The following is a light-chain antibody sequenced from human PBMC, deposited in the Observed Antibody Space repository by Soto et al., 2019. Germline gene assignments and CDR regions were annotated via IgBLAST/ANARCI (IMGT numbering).Light chain of an antibody. CDR1: QSVSSN. Sequence: EIVMTQSPATLSVSPGERATLSCRASQSVSSNLAWYQQKPGQAPRLLIYGASTRTTGIPARFSGSGSGTEFTLTISSLQSADFAVYYCQQYNNWPQTFGQGTKLEIK. J-gene: IGKJ2*01. V-gene: IGKV3-15*01. CDR3: QQYNNWPQT. CDR2: GAS.